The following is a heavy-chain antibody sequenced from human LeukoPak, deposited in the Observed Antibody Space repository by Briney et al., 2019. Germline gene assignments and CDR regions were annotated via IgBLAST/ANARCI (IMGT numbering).Heavy chain of an antibody. D-gene: IGHD2-2*01. Sequence: GGSLRLSCAASGFTFSSYSMNWVRQAPGKGLEWISYISSSGTNIYYADSVKGRFTISRDNAKNSLYLQMNSLRAEGTAVYYCARGWGGYCSSTSCYGGDAFDIWGQGTMVTVSS. V-gene: IGHV3-48*04. CDR3: ARGWGGYCSSTSCYGGDAFDI. J-gene: IGHJ3*02. CDR2: ISSSGTNI. CDR1: GFTFSSYS.